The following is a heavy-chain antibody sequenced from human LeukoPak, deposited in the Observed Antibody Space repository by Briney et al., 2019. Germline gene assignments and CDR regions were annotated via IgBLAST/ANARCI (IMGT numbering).Heavy chain of an antibody. CDR1: GYTFKTYS. Sequence: ASVKVSCKASGYTFKTYSFTWVRQAPGQGLEWMGRINAYNGDTNYAQKFQGRVALTADTLTRTGYMELTSLRSDDTAVYYCAFRGVIPNYFDYWGQGSLVTVSS. D-gene: IGHD3-10*01. V-gene: IGHV1-18*01. CDR2: INAYNGDT. J-gene: IGHJ4*02. CDR3: AFRGVIPNYFDY.